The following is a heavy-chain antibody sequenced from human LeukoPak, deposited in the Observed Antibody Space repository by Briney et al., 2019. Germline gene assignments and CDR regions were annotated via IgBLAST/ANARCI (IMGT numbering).Heavy chain of an antibody. J-gene: IGHJ4*02. CDR1: GGSIDITNY. CDR3: TRENRPFCPFAY. Sequence: PGTLSLTCGVSGGSIDITNYWSWVRQVPDKGLEWIGEISHDGTTNYNASLRSRVAMSLDRANNQFSLSLTSVTAADTAVYYCTRENRPFCPFAYWGQGILVTVSS. V-gene: IGHV4-4*03. D-gene: IGHD2/OR15-2a*01. CDR2: ISHDGTT.